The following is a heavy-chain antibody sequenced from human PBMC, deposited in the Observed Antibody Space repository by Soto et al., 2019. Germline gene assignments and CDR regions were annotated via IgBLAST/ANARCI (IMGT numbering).Heavy chain of an antibody. D-gene: IGHD4-17*01. V-gene: IGHV3-66*01. CDR1: GFTVSNSY. CDR2: IYSGGGT. CDR3: ARSPTRTNYVDYFDP. J-gene: IGHJ5*02. Sequence: EVQLVESGGGLVQPGGSLRLSCAASGFTVSNSYMSWVRQAPGKGLEYVSVIYSGGGTYYADSVKGRFTISRDNSKNTLYLQMNSLGAEDTAVYYCARSPTRTNYVDYFDPWGQGTMVTVSS.